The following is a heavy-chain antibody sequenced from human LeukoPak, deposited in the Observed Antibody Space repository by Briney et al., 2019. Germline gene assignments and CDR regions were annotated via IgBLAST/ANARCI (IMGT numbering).Heavy chain of an antibody. V-gene: IGHV4-4*09. J-gene: IGHJ3*02. Sequence: SETLSLTCTVSGGSISSYYWSWIRQPPGKGLEWIGYIYTSGSTNYNPSLKSRVTISGDTSKNQFSLKLSSVTAADTAVYYCARHGSLYDSSGYYQRDAFDIWGQGTMVTVSS. D-gene: IGHD3-22*01. CDR1: GGSISSYY. CDR3: ARHGSLYDSSGYYQRDAFDI. CDR2: IYTSGST.